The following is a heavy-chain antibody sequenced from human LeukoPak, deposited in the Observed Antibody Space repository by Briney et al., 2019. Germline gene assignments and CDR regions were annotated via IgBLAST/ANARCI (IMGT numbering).Heavy chain of an antibody. D-gene: IGHD6-19*01. CDR1: GGSISSYY. V-gene: IGHV4-59*01. CDR3: ARDSVRQQWLYPADY. CDR2: IYYSGST. Sequence: SETLSLTCTVSGGSISSYYWSWIRQPPGKGLEWIGYIYYSGSTNYNPSLKSRVTISVDTSKNQFSLKLSSVTAADTAVYYCARDSVRQQWLYPADYWGQGTLVTVSS. J-gene: IGHJ4*02.